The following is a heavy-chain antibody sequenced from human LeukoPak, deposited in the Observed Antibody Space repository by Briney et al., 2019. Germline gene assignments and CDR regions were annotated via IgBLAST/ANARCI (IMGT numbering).Heavy chain of an antibody. CDR1: GYRFTNYW. Sequence: GESLKISYQGSGYRFTNYWIGWVRQMPGKGLECMGIMYPDDSDTTYSPSFQGQVTISADKSISTAYLQWSSLKASDTAMYYCVRLGSGSYPDYWGQGTLVTVSS. V-gene: IGHV5-51*01. CDR2: MYPDDSDT. CDR3: VRLGSGSYPDY. D-gene: IGHD1-26*01. J-gene: IGHJ4*02.